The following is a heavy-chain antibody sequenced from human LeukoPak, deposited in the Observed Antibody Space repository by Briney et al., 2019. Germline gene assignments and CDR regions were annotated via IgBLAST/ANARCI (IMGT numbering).Heavy chain of an antibody. CDR3: ARESSAVAHTMMRDWLDP. Sequence: SETLSLTCDVSGYSINFGHLWGWIRQPPGKGLEWIASINHSGRTYYTPSLKSRVTISVDTLKNQFSLKVTSATAEDTAMYFCARESSAVAHTMMRDWLDPWGQGTLVTVSS. CDR2: INHSGRT. J-gene: IGHJ5*02. V-gene: IGHV4-38-2*02. D-gene: IGHD3-22*01. CDR1: GYSINFGHL.